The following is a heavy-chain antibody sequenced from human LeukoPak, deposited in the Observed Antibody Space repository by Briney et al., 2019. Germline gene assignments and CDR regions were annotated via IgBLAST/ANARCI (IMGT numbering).Heavy chain of an antibody. Sequence: ASVKVSCKASGYTFTNYGISWVRQAPGQGLEWMGWISAYNGNTNYAQKLQGRVTMTTDASTSTAYMELRSLTSDDTAVYYCARVGAYCTSTSCLDYWGQGTLVTVSS. D-gene: IGHD2-2*01. CDR1: GYTFTNYG. J-gene: IGHJ4*02. CDR2: ISAYNGNT. CDR3: ARVGAYCTSTSCLDY. V-gene: IGHV1-18*01.